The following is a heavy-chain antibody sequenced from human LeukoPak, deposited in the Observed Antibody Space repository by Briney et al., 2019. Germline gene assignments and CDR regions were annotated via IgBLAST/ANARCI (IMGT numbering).Heavy chain of an antibody. Sequence: SETLSLTCGVSGGSISIYYWSWIRQPAGKGLEWIGRIYTSGTTHYNPSLKSRVTMSVDTSKNQFSLKLSSVTAADTAVYYCARLRSTYWYFDLWGRGTLVTVSS. J-gene: IGHJ2*01. CDR3: ARLRSTYWYFDL. D-gene: IGHD4-17*01. V-gene: IGHV4-4*07. CDR2: IYTSGTT. CDR1: GGSISIYY.